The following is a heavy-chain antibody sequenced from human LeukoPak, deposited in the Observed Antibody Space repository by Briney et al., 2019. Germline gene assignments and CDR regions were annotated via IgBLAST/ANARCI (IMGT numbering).Heavy chain of an antibody. CDR2: IYYSGST. V-gene: IGHV4-39*01. CDR3: ARRSSQLGYCSSTSCYFDY. J-gene: IGHJ4*02. CDR1: GGSISSSSYY. D-gene: IGHD2-2*01. Sequence: SETLSLTCTVSGGSISSSSYYWGWIRQPPGKGLEWIGSIYYSGSTYYNPSFKSRVTISVDTSKNQFSLKLSSVTAADTAVYCCARRSSQLGYCSSTSCYFDYWGQGTLVTVSS.